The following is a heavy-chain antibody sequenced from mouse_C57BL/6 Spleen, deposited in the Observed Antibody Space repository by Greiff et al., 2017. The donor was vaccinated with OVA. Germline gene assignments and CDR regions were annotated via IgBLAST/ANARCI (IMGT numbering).Heavy chain of an antibody. Sequence: VQLQQPGAELVKPGASVKLSCKASGYTFTSYWMQWVKQRPGQGLEWIGEIDPSDSYTNSNQKFKGKATLTVDTSSSTAYMQLSSLTSEDSAVYYCATFYGPYAMDYWGQGTSVTVSS. J-gene: IGHJ4*01. V-gene: IGHV1-50*01. D-gene: IGHD2-10*01. CDR3: ATFYGPYAMDY. CDR2: IDPSDSYT. CDR1: GYTFTSYW.